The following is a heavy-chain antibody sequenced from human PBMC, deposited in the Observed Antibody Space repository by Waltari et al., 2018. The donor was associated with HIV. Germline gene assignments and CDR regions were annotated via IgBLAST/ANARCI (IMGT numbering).Heavy chain of an antibody. J-gene: IGHJ4*02. CDR2: INPNSGGT. CDR1: GFTFSDYY. V-gene: IGHV1-2*02. Sequence: QVQLVQSGAEVKKPGASVKVSCKASGFTFSDYYMHWVRQAPGKGLEWMGWINPNSGGTRYSEKFQGRVTMTRDTSISTAYMELFRLRFDDTAIYYCTRVFRGTINYFDSRLGHWGQGTLVTVSS. D-gene: IGHD3-22*01. CDR3: TRVFRGTINYFDSRLGH.